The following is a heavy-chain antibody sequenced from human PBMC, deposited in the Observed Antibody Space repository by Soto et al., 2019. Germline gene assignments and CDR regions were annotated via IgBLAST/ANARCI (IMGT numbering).Heavy chain of an antibody. D-gene: IGHD2-2*02. CDR3: ARVLRYCSSSSCYNSDDGMDV. Sequence: QVQLVESGGGVVQPGRSLRLSCAASGFTFSSYAMHWVRQAPGKGLEWVAVISYDGSNKYYADSVKGRFTMSRDNSKNALCLQMNSLRAEDTAVYYWARVLRYCSSSSCYNSDDGMDVWGQGTTVTVSS. CDR2: ISYDGSNK. CDR1: GFTFSSYA. V-gene: IGHV3-30-3*01. J-gene: IGHJ6*02.